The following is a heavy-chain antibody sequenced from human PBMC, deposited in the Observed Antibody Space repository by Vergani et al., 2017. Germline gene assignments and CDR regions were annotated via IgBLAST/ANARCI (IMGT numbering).Heavy chain of an antibody. Sequence: EVQLVESGGGLVQPGGSLRLSCAASGFTFSSYWMHWVRQAPGKGLVWVSRINSDGSSTSYADSVKGRFTISRDNAKNTLYLQTNSLRAEDTAVYYCCSSDYDFWSGYYLDYWGQGTLVTVSS. V-gene: IGHV3-74*01. J-gene: IGHJ4*02. CDR3: CSSDYDFWSGYYLDY. CDR2: INSDGSST. CDR1: GFTFSSYW. D-gene: IGHD3-3*01.